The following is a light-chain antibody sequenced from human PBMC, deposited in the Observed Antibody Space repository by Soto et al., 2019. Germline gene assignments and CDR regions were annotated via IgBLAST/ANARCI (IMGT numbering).Light chain of an antibody. CDR2: EGN. J-gene: IGLJ3*02. CDR3: CSYAGSSTCV. V-gene: IGLV2-23*01. Sequence: QSALTQPASVSGSPGQSITISCTGTSSDVGSYNLVSWYQQHPGKAPKLMIYEGNERPSGVSNRFSGSKSGNTASLTISGLQTEGEADYYCCSYAGSSTCVFGGGTKLTVL. CDR1: SSDVGSYNL.